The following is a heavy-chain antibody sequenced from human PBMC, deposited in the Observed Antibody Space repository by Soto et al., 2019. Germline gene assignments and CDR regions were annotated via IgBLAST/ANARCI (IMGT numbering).Heavy chain of an antibody. D-gene: IGHD3-10*01. CDR2: IIPIFGTA. Sequence: ASVKVSCKASGGTFSSHAISWVRQAPGQGLEWMGGIIPIFGTANYAQKFQGRVTITADESTSTAYMELSSLRSEDTAVYYCARDQMAYYSGSGGHNWFDPWGQGTLVTVSS. CDR1: GGTFSSHA. CDR3: ARDQMAYYSGSGGHNWFDP. V-gene: IGHV1-69*13. J-gene: IGHJ5*02.